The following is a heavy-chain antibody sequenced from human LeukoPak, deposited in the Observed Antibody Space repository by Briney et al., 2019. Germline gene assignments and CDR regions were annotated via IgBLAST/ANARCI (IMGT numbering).Heavy chain of an antibody. V-gene: IGHV3-21*06. CDR1: GFTFSSYS. CDR3: ARDGYGSLY. J-gene: IGHJ4*02. Sequence: GGSLRLSCAAPGFTFSSYSMNWVRQAPGKGLEWVSSISSSSSYVKYADSVKGRFTISRDNAQNLLYLQMNSLRAEDTAVYYCARDGYGSLYWGQGTLVTVSS. D-gene: IGHD5-18*01. CDR2: ISSSSSYV.